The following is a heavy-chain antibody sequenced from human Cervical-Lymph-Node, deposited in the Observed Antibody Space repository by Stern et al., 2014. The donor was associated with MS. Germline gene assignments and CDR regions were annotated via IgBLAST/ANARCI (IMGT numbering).Heavy chain of an antibody. D-gene: IGHD6-6*01. CDR2: ISYDGSNK. V-gene: IGHV3-30*18. CDR3: AKSSSPSHYYYYGMDV. J-gene: IGHJ6*02. CDR1: GFTFSSYG. Sequence: DQLVESGGGVVQPGRSLRLSCAASGFTFSSYGMHWVRQAPGKGLEWVGVISYDGSNKYYADSVKGRFTISRDNSKTTLYLQMNSLRAEDTAVYYCAKSSSPSHYYYYGMDVWGQGTTVTVSS.